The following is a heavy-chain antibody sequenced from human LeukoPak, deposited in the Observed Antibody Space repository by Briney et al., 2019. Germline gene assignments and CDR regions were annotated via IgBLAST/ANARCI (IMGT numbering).Heavy chain of an antibody. V-gene: IGHV4-39*02. CDR1: GGSISSSSYY. CDR2: IYYSGST. Sequence: SETLSLTCTVSGGSISSSSYYWGWIRQPPGKGLEWIGSIYYSGSTYYNPSLKSRVTISVDTSKNQFSLKLSSVTAADTAVYYCARDQTYSGSGIYTYFDYWGQGILVTVSS. D-gene: IGHD3-10*01. CDR3: ARDQTYSGSGIYTYFDY. J-gene: IGHJ4*02.